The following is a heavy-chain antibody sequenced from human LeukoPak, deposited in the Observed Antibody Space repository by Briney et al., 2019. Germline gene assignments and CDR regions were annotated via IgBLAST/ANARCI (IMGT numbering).Heavy chain of an antibody. Sequence: ASVKVSCKASGYTFTSYYIHWVRQAPGQGLEWMGIINPSGGSTSYAQKFQGRVTMTRDTSTSTVYMELSSLRSEDTAVYYCARGSYYDSSGRDDAFDIWGQGTMVTVSS. V-gene: IGHV1-46*01. J-gene: IGHJ3*02. CDR1: GYTFTSYY. CDR2: INPSGGST. D-gene: IGHD3-22*01. CDR3: ARGSYYDSSGRDDAFDI.